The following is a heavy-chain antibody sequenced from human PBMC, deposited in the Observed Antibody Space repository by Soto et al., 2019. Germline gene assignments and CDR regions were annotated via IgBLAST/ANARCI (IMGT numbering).Heavy chain of an antibody. Sequence: LRLSCAASGFTFSSYAMHWVRQAPGKGLEWVVVISYDGSNKYYADSVKGRFTISRDNSKNTLYLQMNSLRAEDTAVYYCARDGGAAHYFDYWGQGTLVTVSS. V-gene: IGHV3-30-3*01. CDR3: ARDGGAAHYFDY. CDR1: GFTFSSYA. J-gene: IGHJ4*02. D-gene: IGHD3-16*01. CDR2: ISYDGSNK.